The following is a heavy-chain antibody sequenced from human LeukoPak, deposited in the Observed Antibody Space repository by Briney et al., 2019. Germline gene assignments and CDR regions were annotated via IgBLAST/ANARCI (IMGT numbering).Heavy chain of an antibody. Sequence: PGGSLRLSCAASGFTFSNAWMSWVRQAPGKGLEWVGRIKSKTDGGTTDYAAPVKGRFTISRDDSKNTLYLQMNSLKTEDTAMYYCSRHGGVRKRYDNSKYYSYCGMDVWGQGTTVTVSS. CDR3: SRHGGVRKRYDNSKYYSYCGMDV. CDR1: GFTFSNAW. V-gene: IGHV3-15*01. D-gene: IGHD4-11*01. J-gene: IGHJ6*02. CDR2: IKSKTDGGTT.